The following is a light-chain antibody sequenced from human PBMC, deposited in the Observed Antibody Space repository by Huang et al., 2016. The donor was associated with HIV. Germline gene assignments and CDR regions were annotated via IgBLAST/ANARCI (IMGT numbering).Light chain of an antibody. CDR1: QSVGTH. CDR2: GAS. V-gene: IGKV3-15*01. J-gene: IGKJ2*01. Sequence: EIVMTQSPATLSVSPGEGATLSCRTSQSVGTHLAWYQHKPGQAPRLLIHGASTRATCVPARFSGSGSGTEFTLTISTLQSEDFAVYYCQQYNSWPPNTFGQGTNLEI. CDR3: QQYNSWPPNT.